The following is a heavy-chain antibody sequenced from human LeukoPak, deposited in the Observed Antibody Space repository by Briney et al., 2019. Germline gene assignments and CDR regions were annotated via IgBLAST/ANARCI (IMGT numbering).Heavy chain of an antibody. CDR3: ARLIVGATDFDY. CDR2: INHSGST. Sequence: PSETLSLTCAVYGGSFSGYYWSWIRQPPGKGLEWIGEINHSGSTSYNPSLKSRVTTSVDTSKNQFSLKLSSVTAADTAVYYCARLIVGATDFDYWGQGTLVTVSS. CDR1: GGSFSGYY. D-gene: IGHD1-26*01. J-gene: IGHJ4*02. V-gene: IGHV4-34*01.